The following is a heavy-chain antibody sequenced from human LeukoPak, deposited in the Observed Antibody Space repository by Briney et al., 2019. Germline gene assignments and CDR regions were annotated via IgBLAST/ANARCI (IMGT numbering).Heavy chain of an antibody. CDR2: IFYSGST. J-gene: IGHJ4*02. V-gene: IGHV4-39*07. CDR1: GGSISTSNYY. CDR3: ARGGSRGYSSGWYLSDPYYFDY. D-gene: IGHD6-19*01. Sequence: SSEALSLTCTVSGGSISTSNYYWGWIRQPPGKGLEWIGNIFYSGSTYYSPSLRSRVTISVDTSKNQFSLKLSSVTAADTAVYYCARGGSRGYSSGWYLSDPYYFDYWGQGTLVTVSS.